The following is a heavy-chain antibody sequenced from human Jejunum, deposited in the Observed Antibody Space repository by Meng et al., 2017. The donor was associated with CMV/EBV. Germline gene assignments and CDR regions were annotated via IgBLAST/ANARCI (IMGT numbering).Heavy chain of an antibody. J-gene: IGHJ2*01. CDR3: ALEYCGTTTCYLRHWYFDL. D-gene: IGHD2-2*01. CDR2: INPNSGVT. CDR1: AYY. Sequence: AYYMHWVRQAPGQGLEWMGWINPNSGVTQYAQNFQGRVSMTRDTSISTVYMELSRLRSDDTAVYYCALEYCGTTTCYLRHWYFDLWGRGTRVTVSS. V-gene: IGHV1-2*02.